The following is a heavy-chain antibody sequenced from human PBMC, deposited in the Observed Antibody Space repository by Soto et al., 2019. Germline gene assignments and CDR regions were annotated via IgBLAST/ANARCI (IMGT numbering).Heavy chain of an antibody. CDR1: GYAFSSYA. CDR3: ARDGGDCGYRLTYYYYIGMDV. J-gene: IGHJ6*02. Sequence: QVQLVQSGAEEKQPGASVRVSCKASGYAFSSYAMHWVRQAPGQRLEWMGWINIGSGNTEYSQNFQDRITITRHTSASTVYMELSSLRSEDTAVYYCARDGGDCGYRLTYYYYIGMDVWGQGTTVTVSS. CDR2: INIGSGNT. D-gene: IGHD2-21*02. V-gene: IGHV1-3*05.